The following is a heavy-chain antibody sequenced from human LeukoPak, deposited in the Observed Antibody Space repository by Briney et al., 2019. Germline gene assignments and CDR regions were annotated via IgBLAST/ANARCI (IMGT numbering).Heavy chain of an antibody. CDR3: ARHTYGEGYHH. CDR2: IYTSGST. CDR1: GGSISSYY. Sequence: PSETLSLTCTVSGGSISSYYWSWIRQPAGKGLEWIGRIYTSGSTNYNPSLMSRVTISVDASKNQFSLHLRSVAAADTAVYYCARHTYGEGYHHWGQGIMVTVSA. J-gene: IGHJ5*02. D-gene: IGHD5-18*01. V-gene: IGHV4-4*07.